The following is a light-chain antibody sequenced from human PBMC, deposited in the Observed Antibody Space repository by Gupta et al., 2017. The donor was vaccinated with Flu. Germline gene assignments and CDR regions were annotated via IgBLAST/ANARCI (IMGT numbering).Light chain of an antibody. CDR2: GNI. V-gene: IGLV1-40*01. J-gene: IGLJ2*01. Sequence: RDTISCTGSSSNIGAGYDVHWYQQLPGTAPKLLIYGNINRPSGVPDRFSGSKSGTSASLAITGLQAEDEADYYCQTYDSSLSKVFGGGTKLTV. CDR1: SSNIGAGYD. CDR3: QTYDSSLSKV.